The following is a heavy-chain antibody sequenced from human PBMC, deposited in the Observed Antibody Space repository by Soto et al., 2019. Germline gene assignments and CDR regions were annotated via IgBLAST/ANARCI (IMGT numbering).Heavy chain of an antibody. V-gene: IGHV3-33*08. CDR1: GFTFSSYG. J-gene: IGHJ6*03. CDR2: IWFDGSNK. Sequence: QVQLVESGGGVVQPGRSLRLSCAASGFTFSSYGMHWVRQAPGKGLEWVALIWFDGSNKYYADSVRGRFTISRDNSKNTLYLQMNSLRAEDTAVYYCARGGSSSSGYYYYYYRDVWGKGTTVTVSS. CDR3: ARGGSSSSGYYYYYYRDV. D-gene: IGHD6-6*01.